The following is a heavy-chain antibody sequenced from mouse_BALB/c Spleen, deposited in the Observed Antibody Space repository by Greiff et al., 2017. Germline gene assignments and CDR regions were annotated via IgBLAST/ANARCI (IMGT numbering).Heavy chain of an antibody. Sequence: QVQLQQSGPGLVQPSQSLSITCTASGFSLTSYGVHWVRQSPGKGLEWLGVIWSGGSTDYNAAFISRLSISKDNSKSQVFFKMNSLQADDTAIYYCASSLRPYAMDYWGQGTSVTVSS. V-gene: IGHV2-4-1*01. CDR2: IWSGGST. CDR1: GFSLTSYG. D-gene: IGHD1-2*01. CDR3: ASSLRPYAMDY. J-gene: IGHJ4*01.